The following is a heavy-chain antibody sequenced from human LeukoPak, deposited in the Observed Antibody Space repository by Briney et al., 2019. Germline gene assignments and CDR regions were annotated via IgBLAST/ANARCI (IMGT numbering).Heavy chain of an antibody. CDR1: GFTFSSYS. D-gene: IGHD2-2*01. V-gene: IGHV3-21*01. J-gene: IGHJ4*02. Sequence: PGGSLRLSCAASGFTFSSYSMNWVRQAPGKGLEWVSSISCSSSYIYYADSVKGRFTISRDNAKNSLYLQMNSLRAEDTAVYYCARDPAAASTSAGFDYWGQGTLVTVSS. CDR2: ISCSSSYI. CDR3: ARDPAAASTSAGFDY.